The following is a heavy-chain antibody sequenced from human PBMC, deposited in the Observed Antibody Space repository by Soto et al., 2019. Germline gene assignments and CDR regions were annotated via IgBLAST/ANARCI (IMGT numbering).Heavy chain of an antibody. D-gene: IGHD5-12*01. CDR1: GGSISSYY. V-gene: IGHV4-59*01. CDR3: ARGATIVWFDP. Sequence: SETLSLTCTVSGGSISSYYWSWIRQPPGKGLEWIGYIYYSGSTNYNPSLKSRVTISVDTSKNQFSLKLSSVTAEDTAVYYCARGATIVWFDPWGQGTLVTVSS. CDR2: IYYSGST. J-gene: IGHJ5*02.